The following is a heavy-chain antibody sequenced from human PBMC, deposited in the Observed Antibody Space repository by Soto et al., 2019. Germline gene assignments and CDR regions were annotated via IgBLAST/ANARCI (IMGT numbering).Heavy chain of an antibody. D-gene: IGHD3-22*01. V-gene: IGHV1-18*01. Sequence: ASVKVSCKASGYTFTSYGISWVRQAPGQGLEWMGWISAYNGNTNYAQKLQGRVTMTTDTSTSTAYMELRSLRSDDTAVYYCARDHTYYYYNSGDTDAFDIWGQGTMVTVSS. CDR3: ARDHTYYYYNSGDTDAFDI. CDR2: ISAYNGNT. J-gene: IGHJ3*02. CDR1: GYTFTSYG.